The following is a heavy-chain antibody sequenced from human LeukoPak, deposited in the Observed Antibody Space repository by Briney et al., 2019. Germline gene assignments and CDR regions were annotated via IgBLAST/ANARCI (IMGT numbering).Heavy chain of an antibody. CDR1: GYTFTSYA. Sequence: ASVKVSCKASGYTFTSYAMHWVRQAPGQRLEWMGWINAGKGNTKYSQKFQGRVTITRDTSASTAYMELSSLRSEDTAVYYCARPLSPGIAAAGNFDYWGQGTLVTVSS. D-gene: IGHD6-13*01. CDR2: INAGKGNT. CDR3: ARPLSPGIAAAGNFDY. V-gene: IGHV1-3*01. J-gene: IGHJ4*02.